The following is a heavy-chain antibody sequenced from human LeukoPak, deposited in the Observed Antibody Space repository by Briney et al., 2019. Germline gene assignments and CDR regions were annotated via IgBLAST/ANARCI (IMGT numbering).Heavy chain of an antibody. CDR1: GGSVSSGSCY. V-gene: IGHV4-61*01. CDR2: IYYSGSI. CDR3: ARDSYDAAAGY. Sequence: SETLSLTCTVSGGSVSSGSCYWSWIRQPPGKGLEWIGYIYYSGSINYNPSLKSRVTISVDTSKNQFSLKLSSVTAADTAVYYCARDSYDAAAGYWGQGTLVTVSS. J-gene: IGHJ4*02. D-gene: IGHD6-13*01.